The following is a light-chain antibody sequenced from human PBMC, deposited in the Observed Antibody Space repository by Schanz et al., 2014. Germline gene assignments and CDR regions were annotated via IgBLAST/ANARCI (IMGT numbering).Light chain of an antibody. J-gene: IGLJ2*01. CDR1: SSNIGAGYD. Sequence: QSVLTQPPSVSGAPGQRVTISCTGSSSNIGAGYDVHWYQQLPGTAPKLLISGNSNRPSGVPDRFSGSKSGTSASLAITGLLAEDEADYYCQSYDSSLSVVVFGGGTKVTVL. CDR3: QSYDSSLSVVV. CDR2: GNS. V-gene: IGLV1-40*01.